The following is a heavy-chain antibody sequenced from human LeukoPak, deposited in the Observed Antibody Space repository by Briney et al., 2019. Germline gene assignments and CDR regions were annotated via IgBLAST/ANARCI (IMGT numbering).Heavy chain of an antibody. D-gene: IGHD6-19*01. J-gene: IGHJ3*02. Sequence: SVKVSCKASGGTFSSYAISWVRQAPGQRLEWMGRIIPIFGTANYAQKFQGRVTITTDESTSTAYMELSSLRSEDTAVYYCAQGAIAVAGYHAFDIWSQGTMVTVSS. CDR1: GGTFSSYA. V-gene: IGHV1-69*05. CDR3: AQGAIAVAGYHAFDI. CDR2: IIPIFGTA.